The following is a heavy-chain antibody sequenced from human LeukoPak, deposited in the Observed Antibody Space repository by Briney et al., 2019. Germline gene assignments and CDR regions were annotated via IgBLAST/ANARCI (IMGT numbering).Heavy chain of an antibody. J-gene: IGHJ6*03. CDR2: ISSSSSYI. CDR1: GFTFSSYS. D-gene: IGHD3-16*01. Sequence: GSLRLSCAASGFTFSSYSMNWVRQAPGKGLEWVSSISSSSSYIYYADSVKGRFTISRDNAKNSLYLQMNSLRAEDTAVYYCARDWPKGDYYYYMDVWGKGTTVTVSS. CDR3: ARDWPKGDYYYYMDV. V-gene: IGHV3-21*01.